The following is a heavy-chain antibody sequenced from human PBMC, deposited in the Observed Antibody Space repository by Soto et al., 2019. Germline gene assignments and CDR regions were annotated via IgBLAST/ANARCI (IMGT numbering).Heavy chain of an antibody. V-gene: IGHV4-34*01. J-gene: IGHJ4*02. Sequence: SETLSLTCAVYGGSFSGYYWTWIRQPPGTGLEWIGEINHSGYTNYNPSLKSRITVSLDTSTNQFSLTLTSVTTADTAIYYCAREGTYSETSGYFYFDSWGQGTLVTVSS. CDR2: INHSGYT. D-gene: IGHD5-18*01. CDR3: AREGTYSETSGYFYFDS. CDR1: GGSFSGYY.